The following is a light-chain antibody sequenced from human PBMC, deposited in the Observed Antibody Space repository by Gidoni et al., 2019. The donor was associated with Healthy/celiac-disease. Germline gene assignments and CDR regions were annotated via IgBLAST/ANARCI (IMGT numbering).Light chain of an antibody. V-gene: IGKV3-20*01. CDR1: QSVSSSY. J-gene: IGKJ1*01. Sequence: EIVFTQSPGTLSLSPGERATLSCRASQSVSSSYLAWYQQKPGQAPRLLIYGASSRATGIPDRFSGSGSGTDLTLTISRLEPEDFAVYYCQQYGSPPETFGQGTKVEIK. CDR3: QQYGSPPET. CDR2: GAS.